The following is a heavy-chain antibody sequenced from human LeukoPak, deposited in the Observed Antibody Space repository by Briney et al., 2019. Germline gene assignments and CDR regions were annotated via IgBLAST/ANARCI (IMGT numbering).Heavy chain of an antibody. CDR2: IYYSGST. Sequence: SSETLSLTCTVSGGSISSYYWSWIRQPPGKGLEWIGYIYYSGSTNYNPSLKSRVTISIDTSKNQFSLKLSSVTAADTAVYYCARLPLRSHFDYWGQGTLVTVSS. V-gene: IGHV4-59*08. CDR3: ARLPLRSHFDY. J-gene: IGHJ4*02. CDR1: GGSISSYY.